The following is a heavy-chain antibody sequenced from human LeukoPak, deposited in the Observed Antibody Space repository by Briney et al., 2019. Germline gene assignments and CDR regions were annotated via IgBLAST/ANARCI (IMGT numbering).Heavy chain of an antibody. V-gene: IGHV3-23*01. Sequence: GGSLRLSCAASGFTFSSYAMSWVRQAPGKGLEWVSAISGSGGSTYYADSVKGRFTISRDNAKNSLYLQMNSLRAEDTALYYCAKDAGDNYYYYGMDVWGQGTTVTVSS. CDR2: ISGSGGST. CDR3: AKDAGDNYYYYGMDV. CDR1: GFTFSSYA. D-gene: IGHD3-10*01. J-gene: IGHJ6*02.